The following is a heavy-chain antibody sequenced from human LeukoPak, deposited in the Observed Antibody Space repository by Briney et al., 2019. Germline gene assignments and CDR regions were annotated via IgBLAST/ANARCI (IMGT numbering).Heavy chain of an antibody. CDR3: ARDNFRAAVRGVMFVY. J-gene: IGHJ4*02. Sequence: SQTLSLTCAVSGGSISSGGYSWSWIRQPPGKGLEWIGYIYHSGSTYYNPSLKSRVTISVDRSKNQFSLKLSSVTAADTAVYYCARDNFRAAVRGVMFVYWGQGTLVTVSS. CDR1: GGSISSGGYS. D-gene: IGHD3-10*01. CDR2: IYHSGST. V-gene: IGHV4-30-2*01.